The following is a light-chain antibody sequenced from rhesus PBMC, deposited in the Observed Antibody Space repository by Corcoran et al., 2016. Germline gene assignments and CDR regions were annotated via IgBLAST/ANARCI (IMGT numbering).Light chain of an antibody. CDR3: SSYAGDYNYI. J-gene: IGLJ1*01. V-gene: IGLV2-32*02. CDR2: EVS. Sequence: QAALTQPRSVSGSPGQSVTISCTGTSSDIGGYNYVSWYQQHPHTAPKLMIYEVSERPSGVSPRFSGSKSGDTASLTISGLQAEDEADYYCSSYAGDYNYIFGFGTRLTVL. CDR1: SSDIGGYNY.